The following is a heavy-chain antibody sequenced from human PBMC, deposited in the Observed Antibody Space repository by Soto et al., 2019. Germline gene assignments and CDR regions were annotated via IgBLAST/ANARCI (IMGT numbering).Heavy chain of an antibody. D-gene: IGHD3-10*01. V-gene: IGHV3-23*01. CDR3: ALTTVTRIRGEPPAH. CDR1: GIIFSAFA. J-gene: IGHJ4*02. Sequence: LRLSCTASGIIFSAFAMSWVRQAPGKGLEWVSGITGSGGSTYYADSVKGRFTISRDNSKSTLYLQINSLRAEDTAIYYCALTTVTRIRGEPPAHWGQGTLVTVSS. CDR2: ITGSGGST.